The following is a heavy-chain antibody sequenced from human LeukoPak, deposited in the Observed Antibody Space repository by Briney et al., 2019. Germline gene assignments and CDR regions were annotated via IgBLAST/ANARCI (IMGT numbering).Heavy chain of an antibody. J-gene: IGHJ4*02. D-gene: IGHD4-11*01. Sequence: SETPSLTCTVSGDSITNSNYYWGWIRQSPGKGLEWIGSIYYSAATYYNPPLRSRVTVSLDTSKNQFSLKVNSVTAADTAVYYCARHRYSNYGVIDYWGQGILVTVSS. V-gene: IGHV4-39*01. CDR3: ARHRYSNYGVIDY. CDR2: IYYSAAT. CDR1: GDSITNSNYY.